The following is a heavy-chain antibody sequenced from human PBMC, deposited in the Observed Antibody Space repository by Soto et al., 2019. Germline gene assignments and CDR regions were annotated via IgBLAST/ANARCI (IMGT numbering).Heavy chain of an antibody. CDR2: INPSGGST. V-gene: IGHV1-46*03. CDR3: AGDSGSGSYRFDY. CDR1: GYTFTSYY. D-gene: IGHD1-26*01. Sequence: QVQLVQSGAEVKKPGASVKVSCKASGYTFTSYYMHWVRQAPGQGLEWMGIINPSGGSTSYAQKFPGRVXXPXDXXTSTVSMELSSLRSEDTAMYYCAGDSGSGSYRFDYWGQGTLVTVSS. J-gene: IGHJ4*02.